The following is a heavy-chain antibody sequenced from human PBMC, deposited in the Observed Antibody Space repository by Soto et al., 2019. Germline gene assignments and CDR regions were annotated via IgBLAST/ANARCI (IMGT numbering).Heavy chain of an antibody. CDR1: GYTFSNYG. D-gene: IGHD2-2*01. Sequence: ASVKVSCKTSGYTFSNYGITWVRQAPGQPLEWLGWISLYSDGTNYAQKFKGRVSMTTDTSTTTAYMELRSLRSDDTAVYYCARVVPGAEAWFGPWGQGTLVTVSS. J-gene: IGHJ5*02. CDR2: ISLYSDGT. CDR3: ARVVPGAEAWFGP. V-gene: IGHV1-18*01.